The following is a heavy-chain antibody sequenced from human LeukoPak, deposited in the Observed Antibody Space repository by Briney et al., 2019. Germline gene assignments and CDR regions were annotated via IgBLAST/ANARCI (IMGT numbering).Heavy chain of an antibody. V-gene: IGHV5-51*01. D-gene: IGHD3-22*01. CDR1: GYSFTSYW. Sequence: GESLKISCKGSGYSFTSYWIGWVRQMPGKGLEWMGIIYPGDPDTRYSPSFQGQVTISADKSISTAYLQWSSLKASDTAMYYCARSVYYDSSGYPYYFEYWGQGTRVTVSS. CDR3: ARSVYYDSSGYPYYFEY. J-gene: IGHJ4*02. CDR2: IYPGDPDT.